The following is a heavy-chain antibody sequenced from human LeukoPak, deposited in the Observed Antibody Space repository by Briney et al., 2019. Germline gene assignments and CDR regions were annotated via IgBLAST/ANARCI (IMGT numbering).Heavy chain of an antibody. CDR3: ARDYMAGPGSCVGY. CDR1: GFTFSSYW. J-gene: IGHJ4*02. V-gene: IGHV3-7*01. Sequence: GGSLRLSCAASGFTFSSYWMSWVRQAPGKGLEWVANIKQDGSEKYYVDSVKGRFTISRDNAKNSLYLQMNSLRAEDTAVYYCARDYMAGPGSCVGYWGQGTLVTVSS. CDR2: IKQDGSEK. D-gene: IGHD1-14*01.